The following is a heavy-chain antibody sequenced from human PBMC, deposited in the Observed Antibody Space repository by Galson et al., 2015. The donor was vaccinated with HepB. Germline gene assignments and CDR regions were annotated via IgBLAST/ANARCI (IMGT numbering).Heavy chain of an antibody. V-gene: IGHV2-70*11. CDR3: AATWWTIFGVVRDV. CDR2: IDWDDDK. Sequence: PALVKPTQTLTLTCTFSGFSLSTSGMCVSWIRQPPGKALEWLARIDWDDDKYYSTSLKTRLTISKDTSKNQVVLTMTNMDPVDTATYYCAATWWTIFGVVRDVWGKGTTVTVSS. J-gene: IGHJ6*04. D-gene: IGHD3-3*01. CDR1: GFSLSTSGMC.